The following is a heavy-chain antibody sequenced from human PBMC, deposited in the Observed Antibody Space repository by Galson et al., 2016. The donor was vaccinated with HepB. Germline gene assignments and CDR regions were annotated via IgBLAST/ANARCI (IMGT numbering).Heavy chain of an antibody. CDR1: GFTFTGYD. V-gene: IGHV3-23*01. J-gene: IGHJ6*03. CDR2: ISASGGYT. D-gene: IGHD2-15*01. Sequence: SLRLSCAASGFTFTGYDMSWVRQAPGKGLEWVSVISASGGYTHFADSVKGRFSISRDNSRNTLFLQMNSLRAEDTAVYYCAKWGYCSGGSCHSWMDGWGKGTTVTVSS. CDR3: AKWGYCSGGSCHSWMDG.